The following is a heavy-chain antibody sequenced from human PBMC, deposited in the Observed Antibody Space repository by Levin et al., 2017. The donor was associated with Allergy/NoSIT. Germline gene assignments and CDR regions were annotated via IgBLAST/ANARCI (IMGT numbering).Heavy chain of an antibody. J-gene: IGHJ6*02. CDR1: GYTFTSYY. D-gene: IGHD3-16*01. CDR2: INPSGGST. CDR3: AREMGGYYYYYGMDV. Sequence: ASVKVSCKASGYTFTSYYMHWVRQAPGQGLEWMGIINPSGGSTSYTQKFQGRVTMTMDTSTSTVYMELSSLRSEDTAVYYCAREMGGYYYYYGMDVWGQGTTVTVSS. V-gene: IGHV1-46*01.